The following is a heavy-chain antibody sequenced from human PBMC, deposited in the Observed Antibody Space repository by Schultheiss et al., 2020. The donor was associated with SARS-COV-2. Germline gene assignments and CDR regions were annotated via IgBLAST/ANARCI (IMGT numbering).Heavy chain of an antibody. D-gene: IGHD4/OR15-4a*01. CDR1: GYSFTSYW. CDR3: ARRSAGATYFDS. CDR2: IYPGDSDT. J-gene: IGHJ4*02. V-gene: IGHV5-51*01. Sequence: GGSLRLSCKGSGYSFTSYWIGWVRQMPGKGLEWMGIIYPGDSDTRYSPSFQGQVTISADKSISTAYLQWSSLKASDTAMFYCARRSAGATYFDSWGQGTLVTVSS.